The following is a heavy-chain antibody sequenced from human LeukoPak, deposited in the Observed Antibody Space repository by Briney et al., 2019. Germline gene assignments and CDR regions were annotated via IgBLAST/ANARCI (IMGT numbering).Heavy chain of an antibody. D-gene: IGHD4-23*01. CDR3: ARVMDYGGNRENFDY. J-gene: IGHJ4*02. CDR1: GYTFTSYG. Sequence: WASVKVSCKASGYTFTSYGISWVRQAPGQGLEWMGWISAYNGNTNYAQKLQGRVTMTTDTSTSTAYMELRSLRSDDTAVYYCARVMDYGGNRENFDYWGQGTLVTVSS. CDR2: ISAYNGNT. V-gene: IGHV1-18*01.